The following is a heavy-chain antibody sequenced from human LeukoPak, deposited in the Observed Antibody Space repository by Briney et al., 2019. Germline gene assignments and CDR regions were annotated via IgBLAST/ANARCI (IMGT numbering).Heavy chain of an antibody. J-gene: IGHJ4*02. CDR3: ARVRDCGGGSCFSYLDY. CDR1: GFTFSDYY. V-gene: IGHV3-23*01. Sequence: GGSLRLSCAASGFTFSDYYMSWIRQAPGKGLEWVSAISGSGGSTYYADSVKGRFTISRDNSKNTLYLQMNTLRAEDTAVYYCARVRDCGGGSCFSYLDYWGQGTLVTVSS. D-gene: IGHD2-15*01. CDR2: ISGSGGST.